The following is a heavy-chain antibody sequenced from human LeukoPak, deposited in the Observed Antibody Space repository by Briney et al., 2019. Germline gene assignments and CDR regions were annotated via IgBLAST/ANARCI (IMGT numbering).Heavy chain of an antibody. CDR1: GYAFTSHG. D-gene: IGHD1-1*01. J-gene: IGHJ6*03. CDR2: ISTYDGKT. Sequence: ASVKVSCKPFGYAFTSHGFTCVRQAPGQGLEWMGWISTYDGKTDYAQNFQGRVTMTIDASTSTAYMEVRSLRSDDTAVYYCARVSGTWGYFYMDVWAKGSTVTVSS. CDR3: ARVSGTWGYFYMDV. V-gene: IGHV1-18*01.